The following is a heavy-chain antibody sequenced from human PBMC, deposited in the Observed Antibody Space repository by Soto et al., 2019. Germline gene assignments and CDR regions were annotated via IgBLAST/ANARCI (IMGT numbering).Heavy chain of an antibody. CDR1: GGSISSYY. D-gene: IGHD2-15*01. V-gene: IGHV4-59*08. CDR2: SYYSGST. J-gene: IGHJ5*02. Sequence: PSETLSLTCTVSGGSISSYYWSWIRQPPGKGLEWIGYSYYSGSTNYNPSLKSRVTISVDSSKNQFSLKLTSVTAADTAVYYCARQHWSGGSCSFNWFDPWGQGILVTVSS. CDR3: ARQHWSGGSCSFNWFDP.